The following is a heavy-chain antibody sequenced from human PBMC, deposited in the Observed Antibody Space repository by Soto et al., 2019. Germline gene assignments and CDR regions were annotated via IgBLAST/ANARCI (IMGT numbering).Heavy chain of an antibody. J-gene: IGHJ4*02. CDR3: AREVGYYRYFDY. Sequence: QETGQGLEWMGWISAYNGNTNYAQKLQGRVTMTTDTSTSTAYMELRSLRSDDTAVYYCAREVGYYRYFDYWGQGTLGTVSS. CDR2: ISAYNGNT. D-gene: IGHD2-15*01. V-gene: IGHV1-18*01.